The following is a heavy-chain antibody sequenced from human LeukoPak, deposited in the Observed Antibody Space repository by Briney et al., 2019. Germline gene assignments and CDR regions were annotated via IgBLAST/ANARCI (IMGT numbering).Heavy chain of an antibody. V-gene: IGHV4-30-4*01. J-gene: IGHJ5*02. Sequence: PSETLSLTCTVSGGSISSGDYCWTWIRQPPGKGLEWIGYIYYSGTTYYSPSLKSRVTISLDTSKNQFSLKLSSVTAADTAVYYCARTMIRGVENWFDPWGQGTLVTVSS. CDR2: IYYSGTT. CDR3: ARTMIRGVENWFDP. CDR1: GGSISSGDYC. D-gene: IGHD3-10*01.